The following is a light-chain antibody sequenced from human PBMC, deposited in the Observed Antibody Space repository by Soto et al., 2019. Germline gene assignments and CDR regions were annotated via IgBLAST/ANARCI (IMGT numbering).Light chain of an antibody. V-gene: IGLV2-14*01. J-gene: IGLJ2*01. CDR1: SSDIGAYDY. CDR2: EVN. CDR3: SSYSRNSTPVV. Sequence: QSALTQPASLSGSPGQSITISCTGTSSDIGAYDYVSWFQQHPGKAPKLMISEVNNRPSGVSNRFSGSKSGNTASLTISGLQAEDEADYYCSSYSRNSTPVVFGGGTKLTVL.